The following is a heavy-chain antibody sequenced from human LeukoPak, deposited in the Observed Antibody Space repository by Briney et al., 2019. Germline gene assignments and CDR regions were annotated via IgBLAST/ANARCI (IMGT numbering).Heavy chain of an antibody. CDR3: TTEGYYGSGSYYV. CDR1: GSTFSNAW. V-gene: IGHV3-15*01. Sequence: GGSLRLSCAGSGSTFSNAWMSWVRQAPGKGLEWVGRIKSKTDGGTTDYAAPVKGRFTISRDDSKNTLYLQMNSLKTKDTAVYHCTTEGYYGSGSYYVWGQGTLVTVSS. J-gene: IGHJ4*02. D-gene: IGHD3-10*01. CDR2: IKSKTDGGTT.